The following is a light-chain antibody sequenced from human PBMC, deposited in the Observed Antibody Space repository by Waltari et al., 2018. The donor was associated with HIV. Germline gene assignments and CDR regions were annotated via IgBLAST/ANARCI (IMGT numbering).Light chain of an antibody. V-gene: IGLV1-47*01. J-gene: IGLJ2*01. CDR1: SSNIGSNK. Sequence: QSPVTQSPSASGTPGQSVTISCSGSSSNIGSNKVIWYQHLPGPAPKLLIYTNKQRPSGVPDRISGTRSGTSASLAISGLRSEDEAVYYCVVWDDSLSGVVFGGGTSLTVL. CDR3: VVWDDSLSGVV. CDR2: TNK.